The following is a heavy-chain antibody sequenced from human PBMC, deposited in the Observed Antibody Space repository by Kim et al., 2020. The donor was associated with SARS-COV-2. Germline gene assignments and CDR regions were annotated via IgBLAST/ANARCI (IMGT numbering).Heavy chain of an antibody. CDR2: ISWNSGSI. CDR1: GFTFDDYG. V-gene: IGHV3-9*01. J-gene: IGHJ6*02. Sequence: GGSLRLSCAASGFTFDDYGMHWVRQAPGKGLEWVSGISWNSGSIGYADSVKGRFTISRDNAKNSLYLQMNSLRAEDTALYYCARGQRGTLPGYYYGMDVWGQGTTVTVSS. D-gene: IGHD1-1*01. CDR3: ARGQRGTLPGYYYGMDV.